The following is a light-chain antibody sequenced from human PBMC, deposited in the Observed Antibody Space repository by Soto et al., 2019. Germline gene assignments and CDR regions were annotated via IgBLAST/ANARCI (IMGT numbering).Light chain of an antibody. CDR2: AAS. Sequence: DIQMTQSPSSLSASVGDRVTITCRAGQSIGIYLNWYQQKPGKAPKLLIYAASTLYRGVPSRFSGSGSGTDFTLTILTLQTEDFVVYYSQQCYVTPITSVQGTRLEIK. J-gene: IGKJ5*01. CDR3: QQCYVTPIT. V-gene: IGKV1-39*01. CDR1: QSIGIY.